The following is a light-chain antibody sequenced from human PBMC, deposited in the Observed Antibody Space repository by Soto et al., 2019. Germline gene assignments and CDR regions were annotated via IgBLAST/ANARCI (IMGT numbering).Light chain of an antibody. CDR1: ETIIDY. CDR2: SAS. Sequence: DIRMSQSPSSLSAAVGDSVTITCRASETIIDYLNWYQQQPGEAPKLLIFSASSLHSGVPSRFRGSGSGTHFTLTISSLQPEDFATYFCQQSFSAPRTFGQGTKL. J-gene: IGKJ2*01. V-gene: IGKV1-39*01. CDR3: QQSFSAPRT.